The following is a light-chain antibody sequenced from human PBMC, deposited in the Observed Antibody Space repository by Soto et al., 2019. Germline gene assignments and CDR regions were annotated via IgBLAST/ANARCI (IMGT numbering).Light chain of an antibody. J-gene: IGKJ1*01. V-gene: IGKV1-39*01. CDR1: QSISSY. Sequence: DIQMTQSPSSLSASVGDRVTITCRASQSISSYLNWYQQKPGKAPKLLIYAASSLQSGVPSRFSGSGPGTDFPPTISSLQPEHFGTCYCQQSYSTPRTFGQRTKVDIK. CDR2: AAS. CDR3: QQSYSTPRT.